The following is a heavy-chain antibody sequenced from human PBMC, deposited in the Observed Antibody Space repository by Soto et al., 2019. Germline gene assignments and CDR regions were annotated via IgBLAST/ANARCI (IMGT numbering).Heavy chain of an antibody. Sequence: VASVKVSFKASGYTFTSYYMHWVRHAPGQGLEWMGIINPSGGSTSYAQKFQGRVTMTRDTSTSTVYMELSSLRSEDTAVYYCARLGGNGDLTFDYWGQGTLVTVSS. V-gene: IGHV1-46*01. CDR1: GYTFTSYY. CDR2: INPSGGST. CDR3: ARLGGNGDLTFDY. J-gene: IGHJ4*02. D-gene: IGHD4-17*01.